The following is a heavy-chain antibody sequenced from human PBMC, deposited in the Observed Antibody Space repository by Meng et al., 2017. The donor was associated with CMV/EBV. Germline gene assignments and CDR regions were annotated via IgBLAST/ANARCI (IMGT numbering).Heavy chain of an antibody. D-gene: IGHD5-24*01. J-gene: IGHJ6*02. V-gene: IGHV1-18*01. CDR2: ISAYNGNT. Sequence: ASVKVSCKASGYTFTSYGISWMRQAPGQGLEWMGWISAYNGNTNYAQKLQGRVTMTTDTSTSTAYMELRSLRSDDTAVYYCARARLGVEIGAHPNYYYYGMDVWGQGTTVTVSS. CDR3: ARARLGVEIGAHPNYYYYGMDV. CDR1: GYTFTSYG.